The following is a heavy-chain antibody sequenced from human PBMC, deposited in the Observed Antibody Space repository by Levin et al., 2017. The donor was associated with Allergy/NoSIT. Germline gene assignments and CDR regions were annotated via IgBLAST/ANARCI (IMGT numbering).Heavy chain of an antibody. J-gene: IGHJ4*02. CDR3: AKPYCAYSSSCLVFDY. V-gene: IGHV3-23*01. CDR1: GFTFSSYA. CDR2: ISGSGGST. D-gene: IGHD6-6*01. Sequence: LSLTCAASGFTFSSYAMSWVRQAPGKGLEWVSAISGSGGSTYYADSVKGRFTISRDNSKNTLYLQMNSLRAEDTAVYYCAKPYCAYSSSCLVFDYWGQGTLVTVSS.